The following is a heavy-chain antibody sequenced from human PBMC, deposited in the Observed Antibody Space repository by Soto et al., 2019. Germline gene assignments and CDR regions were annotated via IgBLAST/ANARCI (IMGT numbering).Heavy chain of an antibody. V-gene: IGHV3-9*01. J-gene: IGHJ5*02. CDR3: AKDGGSSWTNWFDP. CDR2: ISWNSGSI. Sequence: EVQLVESGGGLVQPGRSLRLSCAASGFTFDDYAMHWVRQAPGKGLEWVSGISWNSGSIGYADSVKGRFTISRDNAKNSLYLQMNSLRAEDTALYYCAKDGGSSWTNWFDPWGQGTLVTASS. CDR1: GFTFDDYA. D-gene: IGHD6-13*01.